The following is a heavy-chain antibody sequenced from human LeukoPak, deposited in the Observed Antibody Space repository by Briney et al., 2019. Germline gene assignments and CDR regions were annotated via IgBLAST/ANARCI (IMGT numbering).Heavy chain of an antibody. Sequence: PGGSLRLSCAASGFTFSSYEMNWVRQAPGKGLEWVSSISSSSSYIYYADSVKGRFTISRDNAKNSLYLQMNSLRAEDTAVYYCARDREGLRLGELSFFLDYWGQGTLVTVSS. J-gene: IGHJ4*02. CDR2: ISSSSSYI. CDR1: GFTFSSYE. V-gene: IGHV3-21*01. CDR3: ARDREGLRLGELSFFLDY. D-gene: IGHD3-16*02.